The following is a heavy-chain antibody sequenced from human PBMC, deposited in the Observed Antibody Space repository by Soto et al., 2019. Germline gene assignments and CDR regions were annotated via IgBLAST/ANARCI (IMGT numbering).Heavy chain of an antibody. CDR2: IYYSGST. CDR3: ARARTSYGYDYYYYMDG. V-gene: IGHV4-59*01. Sequence: SETLSLTCTVSGGSISSYYWSWIRQPPGKGLEWIGYIYYSGSTNYNPSLKSRVTISVDTSKNQFSLKLSSVTAADTAVYYCARARTSYGYDYYYYMDGWGKGTTVNVAS. D-gene: IGHD5-18*01. CDR1: GGSISSYY. J-gene: IGHJ6*03.